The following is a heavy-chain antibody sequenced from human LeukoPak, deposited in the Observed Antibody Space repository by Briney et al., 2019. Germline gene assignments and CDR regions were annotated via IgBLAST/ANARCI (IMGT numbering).Heavy chain of an antibody. CDR3: ARQFRYSSSWYVIGY. J-gene: IGHJ4*02. CDR1: GYTFTSYD. CDR2: MNPNSGNT. V-gene: IGHV1-8*01. Sequence: ASVKVSCKASGYTFTSYDINWVRQAAGQGLEWMGWMNPNSGNTGYAQKFQGRVTMTRNTSISTAYMELSSLRSEDTAVYYCARQFRYSSSWYVIGYWGQGTLVTVSS. D-gene: IGHD6-13*01.